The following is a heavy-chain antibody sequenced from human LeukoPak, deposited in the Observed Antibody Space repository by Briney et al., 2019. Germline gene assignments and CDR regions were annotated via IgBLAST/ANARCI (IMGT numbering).Heavy chain of an antibody. V-gene: IGHV4-59*01. J-gene: IGHJ4*02. CDR3: AREVSTTWLHQELYSDY. CDR1: GGSISSYY. CDR2: IYYSGST. D-gene: IGHD5-24*01. Sequence: SETLSLTCTVSGGSISSYYWSWIRQPPGKGLEWIGYIYYSGSTNYNPSLKSRVTISVDTSKNQFSLKLSSVTAADTAVYYCAREVSTTWLHQELYSDYWGQGTLVTVSS.